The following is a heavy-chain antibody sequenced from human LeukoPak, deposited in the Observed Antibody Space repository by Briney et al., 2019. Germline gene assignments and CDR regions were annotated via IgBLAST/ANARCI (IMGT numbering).Heavy chain of an antibody. CDR1: GYSISSGYY. Sequence: PSETLSLTCTVSGYSISSGYYWGWIRQPPGKGLEWIGSIYHSGSTYYNPSLKSRVTISVDTSKNQFSLKLSSVTAADTAVYYCARVGIPSLRFDYWGQGTLVTVSS. V-gene: IGHV4-38-2*02. CDR3: ARVGIPSLRFDY. D-gene: IGHD3-16*01. CDR2: IYHSGST. J-gene: IGHJ4*02.